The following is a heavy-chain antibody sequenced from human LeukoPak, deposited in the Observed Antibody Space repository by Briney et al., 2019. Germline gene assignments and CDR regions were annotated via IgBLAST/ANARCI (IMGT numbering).Heavy chain of an antibody. CDR1: GGTFSSYA. D-gene: IGHD2-15*01. J-gene: IGHJ5*02. CDR2: IIPIFGTA. Sequence: SVKVSCKASGGTFSSYAISWVRQAPGQGLEWMGGIIPIFGTANYAQKFQGRVTITADESTSTAYMELSSLRSEGTAVYYCAGRCSGGSCYSVWFDPWGQGTLVTVSS. CDR3: AGRCSGGSCYSVWFDP. V-gene: IGHV1-69*13.